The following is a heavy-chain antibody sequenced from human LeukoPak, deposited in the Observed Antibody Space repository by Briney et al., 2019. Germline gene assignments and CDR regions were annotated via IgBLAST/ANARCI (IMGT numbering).Heavy chain of an antibody. CDR2: ISSSGSTI. V-gene: IGHV3-11*01. CDR1: GFTFSDYY. D-gene: IGHD6-13*01. Sequence: GGSLRLSCAASGFTFSDYYMSWIRQAPGKGLEWVSYISSSGSTIYYADSVKGRFTISRDNAKNSLYLQMNSLRAKDTAVYYCASSSSVSNWFDPWGQGTLVTVSS. CDR3: ASSSSVSNWFDP. J-gene: IGHJ5*02.